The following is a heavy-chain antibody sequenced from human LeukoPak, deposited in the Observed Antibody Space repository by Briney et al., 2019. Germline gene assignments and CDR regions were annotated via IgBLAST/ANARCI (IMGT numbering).Heavy chain of an antibody. J-gene: IGHJ4*02. CDR1: GFTFGAYG. Sequence: GGSLRLSCAASGFTFGAYGMNWARQAPGKGLEWVSYISSSSTNIYYADSVEGRFTISRDNGKNSLYLQMNSLRDEDTAIYYCARQHTARFAYWGQGTLVTVSS. V-gene: IGHV3-48*02. CDR2: ISSSSTNI. CDR3: ARQHTARFAY. D-gene: IGHD5-18*01.